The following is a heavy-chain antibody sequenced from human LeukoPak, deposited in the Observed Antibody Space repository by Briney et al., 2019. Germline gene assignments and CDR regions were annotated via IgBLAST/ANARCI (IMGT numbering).Heavy chain of an antibody. V-gene: IGHV4-4*02. J-gene: IGHJ6*02. CDR2: IYHSGST. D-gene: IGHD3-3*01. CDR1: GGSISSSNW. CDR3: ARVRPDYDFWSGYYTRYYYYGMDV. Sequence: PSETLSLTCAVSGGSISSSNWWSWVRQPPGKGLEWIGEIYHSGSTNYNPPLKSRVTISVDTSKIQFSLKLSSVTAADTAVYYCARVRPDYDFWSGYYTRYYYYGMDVWGQGTTVTVSS.